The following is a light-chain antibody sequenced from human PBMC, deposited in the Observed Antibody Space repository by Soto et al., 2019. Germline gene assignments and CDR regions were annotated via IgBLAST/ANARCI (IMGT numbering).Light chain of an antibody. CDR1: QSVSSN. V-gene: IGKV3-15*01. Sequence: IVMTQSPATLSVSPGERATLSCRASQSVSSNLAWYQQKPGQAPRLLIYGASTRATGIPARFSGSGSGTEFTLTINSLQSEDFAVYYCQQYNNWPPQITFGQGTRLEIK. J-gene: IGKJ5*01. CDR3: QQYNNWPPQIT. CDR2: GAS.